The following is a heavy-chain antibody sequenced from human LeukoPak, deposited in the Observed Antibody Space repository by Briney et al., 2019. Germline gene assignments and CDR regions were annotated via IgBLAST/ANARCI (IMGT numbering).Heavy chain of an antibody. Sequence: ASVKVSCKASGYTFTSYYMHWVRQAPGQGREWMGIINPSGGSTSYAQKFQGRVTMTRDTFTSTVYMELSSLRSEDTGVYYCARDGYYYASSGYYLDYWGQGTLVTVSS. J-gene: IGHJ4*02. CDR2: INPSGGST. CDR3: ARDGYYYASSGYYLDY. CDR1: GYTFTSYY. D-gene: IGHD3-22*01. V-gene: IGHV1-46*01.